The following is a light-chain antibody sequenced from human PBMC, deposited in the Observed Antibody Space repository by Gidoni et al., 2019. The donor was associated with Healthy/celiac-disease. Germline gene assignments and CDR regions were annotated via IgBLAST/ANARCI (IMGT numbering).Light chain of an antibody. V-gene: IGKV1-39*01. CDR1: QSISSY. Sequence: DIQMTQSPSSRSATVVDRITITRRASQSISSYLNWYQQKPGKAPKLLIYAASSLQSGIPSRFSGSGSRTDFTLTNSSLQRGDFATYYRQRSYSTLHTFGQGTKLEIK. J-gene: IGKJ2*01. CDR2: AAS. CDR3: QRSYSTLHT.